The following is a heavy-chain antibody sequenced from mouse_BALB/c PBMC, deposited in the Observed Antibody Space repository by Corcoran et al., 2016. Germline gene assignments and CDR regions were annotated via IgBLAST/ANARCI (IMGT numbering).Heavy chain of an antibody. CDR2: INPYNDGT. D-gene: IGHD1-1*01. J-gene: IGHJ3*01. CDR3: ARNYGSSLFAY. V-gene: IGHV1S136*01. CDR1: GYTFTSYV. Sequence: EVQLQQSGPELVKPGASVKMSCKASGYTFTSYVMHWVKQKPGQGLEWIGYINPYNDGTTYNEKFKGKAKLTSDKSSSTAYMELSSRTSEDSAGYYCARNYGSSLFAYWGQGTLVTVSA.